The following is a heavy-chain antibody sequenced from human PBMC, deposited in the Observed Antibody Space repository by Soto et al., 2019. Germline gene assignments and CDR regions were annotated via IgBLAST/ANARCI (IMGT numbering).Heavy chain of an antibody. CDR2: IVVGSGNT. CDR1: GFTFTSSA. V-gene: IGHV1-58*01. D-gene: IGHD1-26*01. J-gene: IGHJ6*02. CDR3: AADRTLGGATTWHNYYGMDV. Sequence: SVKVSCKASGFTFTSSAVQWVRQARGQRLEWIGWIVVGSGNTNYAQKFQERVTITRDMSTSTAYMELSSLRSEDTAVYYCAADRTLGGATTWHNYYGMDVWGQGTTVTVSS.